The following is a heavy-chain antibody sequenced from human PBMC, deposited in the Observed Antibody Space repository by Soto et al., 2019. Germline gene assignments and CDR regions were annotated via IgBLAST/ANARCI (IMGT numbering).Heavy chain of an antibody. V-gene: IGHV4-61*01. CDR2: IYNNGNT. CDR3: ARTVMPVGNLACFGH. J-gene: IGHJ4*02. D-gene: IGHD3-3*01. Sequence: SETLSLTCNVSGGSVSSVKYFWSWIRQPPGKGLEWIAYIYNNGNTNYNPSLKSRATISVDTSKNQCSLKLTSVTAADSAVYFCARTVMPVGNLACFGHWGQLLLVTASS. CDR1: GGSVSSVKYF.